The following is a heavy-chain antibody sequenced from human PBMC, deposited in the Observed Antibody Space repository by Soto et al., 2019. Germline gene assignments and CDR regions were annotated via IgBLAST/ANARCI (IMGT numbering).Heavy chain of an antibody. J-gene: IGHJ5*02. CDR1: GGSISSGGYY. Sequence: TSETLSLTCTVSGGSISSGGYYWNWIRQHPGKGLDWIGYIYYSGSTYFNPSLKSRVTISVDTSKNHFSLKLSFVTAADTALYYCARGRNLLLWFGEPREFDPWGQGTLVTVSS. V-gene: IGHV4-31*03. CDR3: ARGRNLLLWFGEPREFDP. D-gene: IGHD3-10*01. CDR2: IYYSGST.